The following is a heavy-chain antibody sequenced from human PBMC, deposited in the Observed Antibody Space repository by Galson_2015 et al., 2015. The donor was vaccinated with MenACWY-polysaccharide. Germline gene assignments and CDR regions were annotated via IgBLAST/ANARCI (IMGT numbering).Heavy chain of an antibody. CDR3: ATGDSVSQGGRSY. D-gene: IGHD7-27*01. J-gene: IGHJ4*02. V-gene: IGHV3-48*02. Sequence: SLRLSCAASGFSIHTYTVIWVRQVPGKGLEWLSYINSGSTTIHYADSVKGRFTVSRDNVKNSAYLQMNSLRDGDTALYYCATGDSVSQGGRSYWGQGTLVTVSS. CDR1: GFSIHTYT. CDR2: INSGSTTI.